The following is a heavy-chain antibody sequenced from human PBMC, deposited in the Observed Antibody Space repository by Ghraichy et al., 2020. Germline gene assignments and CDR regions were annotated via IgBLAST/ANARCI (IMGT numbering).Heavy chain of an antibody. J-gene: IGHJ4*02. D-gene: IGHD3-3*01. V-gene: IGHV3-15*01. CDR1: GFSFTNAW. CDR2: FKSKADGGKI. CDR3: TTKGGGGVGHPYFDY. Sequence: GGSLRLSCAASGFSFTNAWMTWVRQAPGKGLEWVGRFKSKADGGKIDYAAPVKGRFTISRDDSRNTLYLQMNSLKTEDTAVYYCTTKGGGGVGHPYFDYWGQGTLVTVSS.